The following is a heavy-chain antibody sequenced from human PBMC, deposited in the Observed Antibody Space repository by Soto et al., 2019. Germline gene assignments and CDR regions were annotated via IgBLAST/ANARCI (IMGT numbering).Heavy chain of an antibody. Sequence: ASVKVSCKASGYTFTIYAMRWVRQAPGQRLEWMGWINAYNGNTNYAQKLQGRVTMTTDTSTSTAYMELRSLRSDDTAVYYCARAHNGPGAFGVVIIPVEVIDYWGQGTLVTISS. J-gene: IGHJ4*02. CDR2: INAYNGNT. CDR3: ARAHNGPGAFGVVIIPVEVIDY. V-gene: IGHV1-18*01. CDR1: GYTFTIYA. D-gene: IGHD3-3*01.